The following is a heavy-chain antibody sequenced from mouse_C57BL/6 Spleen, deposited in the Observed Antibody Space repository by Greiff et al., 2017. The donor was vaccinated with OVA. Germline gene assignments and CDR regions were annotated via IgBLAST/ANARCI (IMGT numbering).Heavy chain of an antibody. CDR3: ARNDGSSYDYAIDY. Sequence: VQLQQSGAELVKPGASVKLSCKASGYAFSSYWMNWVKQRPGKGLEWIGQIYPGDGDTNYKGKFKGKATLTADKSSSTAYLQLSSLTSEDSAVYFCARNDGSSYDYAIDYWGQGTSVTVSS. J-gene: IGHJ4*01. CDR1: GYAFSSYW. D-gene: IGHD1-1*01. V-gene: IGHV1-80*01. CDR2: IYPGDGDT.